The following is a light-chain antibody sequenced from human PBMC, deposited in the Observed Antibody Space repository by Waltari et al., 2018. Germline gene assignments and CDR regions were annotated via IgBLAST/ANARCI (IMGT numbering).Light chain of an antibody. CDR3: SSYTSSSTLV. CDR2: DVS. Sequence: QSALTQPASVSGSPGQSITLSCTGTSSDVGGYNYVSWYQQHPSKAPKLMIYDVSQRPSGVSNRFSGSKSGNTASLTISGLQAEDEADYYCSSYTSSSTLVFGGGTKLTVL. J-gene: IGLJ3*02. V-gene: IGLV2-14*03. CDR1: SSDVGGYNY.